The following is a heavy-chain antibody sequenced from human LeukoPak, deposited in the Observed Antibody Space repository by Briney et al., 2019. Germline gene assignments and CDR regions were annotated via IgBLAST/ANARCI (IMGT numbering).Heavy chain of an antibody. D-gene: IGHD5-24*01. J-gene: IGHJ3*02. V-gene: IGHV4-30-4*01. CDR2: IYYGGST. CDR1: GGSISSGDYY. CDR3: EMATIHAFDI. Sequence: SETLSLTCTVSGGSISSGDYYWRWIRQPPGKGLEWIGYIYYGGSTYYNPSLKSRVTISVDTSKNQFSLKLSSVTAADTAVYYCEMATIHAFDIWGQGTMVTVSS.